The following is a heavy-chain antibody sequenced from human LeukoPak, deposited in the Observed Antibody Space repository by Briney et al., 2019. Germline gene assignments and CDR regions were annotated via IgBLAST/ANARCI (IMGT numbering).Heavy chain of an antibody. D-gene: IGHD6-19*01. CDR2: ISYDGNNK. CDR1: GFTFSTYV. CDR3: AKVDSSGWQNIDY. Sequence: GGSLRLSCAASGFTFSTYVMHWVRQAPGKGLEWVAVISYDGNNKYYADSVKCRFTISRDNSKTTLYVQMNNLRAEDTAVYYCAKVDSSGWQNIDYWGQGTLVTVSS. J-gene: IGHJ4*02. V-gene: IGHV3-30*18.